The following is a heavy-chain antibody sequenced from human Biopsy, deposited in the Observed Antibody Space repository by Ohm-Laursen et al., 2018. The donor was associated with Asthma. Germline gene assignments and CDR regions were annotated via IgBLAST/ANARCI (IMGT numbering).Heavy chain of an antibody. CDR1: VFSFVDCA. V-gene: IGHV3-9*01. CDR3: AKSADYYDSTDYLDF. J-gene: IGHJ4*01. Sequence: SLRLSCSASVFSFVDCAMHWVRQAPGKGLEWVSSISWSSGNIDYADSVKGRFTISRDNAKNSLYLQMQSLRPEDTAFYYCAKSADYYDSTDYLDFWGRRTLVTVSS. D-gene: IGHD3-22*01. CDR2: ISWSSGNI.